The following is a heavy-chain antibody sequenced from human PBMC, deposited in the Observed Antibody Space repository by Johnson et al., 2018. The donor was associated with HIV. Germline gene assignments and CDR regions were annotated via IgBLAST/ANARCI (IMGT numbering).Heavy chain of an antibody. D-gene: IGHD4-17*01. V-gene: IGHV3-9*01. CDR2: ISWNGANR. Sequence: VQLVESGGGLVQPGGSLRLSCAASGFTFDDYAMHWVRQGPGKGLEWVAGISWNGANRGYADSVKGRFTISRDDAKNSLYLLIDSLRTEDTALYYCAKDMAYGDYLFRNAFDVWGQGTMVTVSS. J-gene: IGHJ3*01. CDR3: AKDMAYGDYLFRNAFDV. CDR1: GFTFDDYA.